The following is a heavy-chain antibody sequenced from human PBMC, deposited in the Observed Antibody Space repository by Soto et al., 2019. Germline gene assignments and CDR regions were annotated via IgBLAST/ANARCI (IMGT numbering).Heavy chain of an antibody. J-gene: IGHJ4*02. CDR1: GASISSGAYY. Sequence: SETLSLTCTVSGASISSGAYYWSWIRQHPGKGLEWIGYIHYSGNTYYNPSLRSRVTMSVVTSKNQFSLNLTSVTAADTAVYYCVREAAAGTKLFDSWGQGTLVTVSS. V-gene: IGHV4-31*03. CDR3: VREAAAGTKLFDS. CDR2: IHYSGNT. D-gene: IGHD6-13*01.